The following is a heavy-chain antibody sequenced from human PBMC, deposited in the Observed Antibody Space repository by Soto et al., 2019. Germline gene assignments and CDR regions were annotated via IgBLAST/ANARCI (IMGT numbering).Heavy chain of an antibody. D-gene: IGHD1-1*01. J-gene: IGHJ4*02. Sequence: QLQLQESGPGLVKPSETLSLTCTVSGGSFDITSSYWAWVRHPPGKGLEWIAYIYYSGSTYYNPSLKSRITISVDTSTNQLSLRLSSVTAADTAVYYCATVPIVGTKPYYFDSWGQGTLVTVSS. V-gene: IGHV4-39*02. CDR1: GGSFDITSSY. CDR2: IYYSGST. CDR3: ATVPIVGTKPYYFDS.